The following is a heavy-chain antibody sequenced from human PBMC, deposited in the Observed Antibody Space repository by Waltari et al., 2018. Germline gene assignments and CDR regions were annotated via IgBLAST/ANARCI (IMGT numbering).Heavy chain of an antibody. V-gene: IGHV1-2*06. D-gene: IGHD2-2*01. CDR1: GSTFTGYY. CDR3: ARVHCSSTSCYGDAFDI. Sequence: QVQLVQSGAEVKKPGASVKVSCKASGSTFTGYYMHWVRQAPGQGLEWMGRINPNSGGTNYAQKFQGRVTMTRDTSISTAYMELSRLRSDDTAVYYCARVHCSSTSCYGDAFDIWGQGTMVTVSS. CDR2: INPNSGGT. J-gene: IGHJ3*02.